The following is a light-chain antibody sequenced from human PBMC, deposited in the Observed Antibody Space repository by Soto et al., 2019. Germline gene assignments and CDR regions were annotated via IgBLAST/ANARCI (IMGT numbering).Light chain of an antibody. CDR3: QQRYITPLT. J-gene: IGKJ4*01. CDR1: QSISRR. V-gene: IGKV1-39*01. Sequence: DIQMTQSPSSLSASVGDRVTITCRASQSISRRLNWYQQKPGKAPKLLIYTASSLQSGVPSRFSGSGSGTDFTLAISSLQPEDFATYYCQQRYITPLTFGGGTKVEI. CDR2: TAS.